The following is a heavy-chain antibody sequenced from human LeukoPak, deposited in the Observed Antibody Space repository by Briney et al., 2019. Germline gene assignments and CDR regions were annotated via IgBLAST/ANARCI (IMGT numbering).Heavy chain of an antibody. Sequence: SETLSLTCTVSGGSISSGDYYWSWIRQPPGKGLEWIGYIYYSGGTYYNPSLKSRVTISVDTSKNQFSLKLSSVTAADTAVYYCARGSDYEGAFDIWGQGTMVTVSS. D-gene: IGHD5-12*01. V-gene: IGHV4-30-4*01. CDR1: GGSISSGDYY. CDR2: IYYSGGT. CDR3: ARGSDYEGAFDI. J-gene: IGHJ3*02.